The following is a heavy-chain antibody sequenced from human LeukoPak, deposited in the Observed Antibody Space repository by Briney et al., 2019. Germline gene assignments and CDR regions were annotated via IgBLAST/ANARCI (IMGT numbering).Heavy chain of an antibody. Sequence: GGSLRLSCAASGFTFSSYHMNWVRQAPGKGLEWLSYIQSTSGSIYYADSVKGRFTISRDNAKNSLYLQMNSLRAEDTAVYYCSRVVQDVTGADYWGQGTPVVVSS. D-gene: IGHD3-9*01. CDR1: GFTFSSYH. J-gene: IGHJ4*02. CDR2: IQSTSGSI. V-gene: IGHV3-48*01. CDR3: SRVVQDVTGADY.